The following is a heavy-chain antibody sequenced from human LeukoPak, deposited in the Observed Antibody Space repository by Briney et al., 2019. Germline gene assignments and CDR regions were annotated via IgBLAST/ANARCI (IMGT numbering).Heavy chain of an antibody. Sequence: GGSLRLSCAASGFTFSSYWMSWVRQAPGKGLEWVANIKQDGSEKYYVDSVKGRFTISRDNAKNSLYLQMNSLRAEDTAVYYCVRDSAITGYSYGYLDYWGQGTLVTVSS. V-gene: IGHV3-7*01. CDR1: GFTFSSYW. D-gene: IGHD5-18*01. CDR3: VRDSAITGYSYGYLDY. J-gene: IGHJ4*02. CDR2: IKQDGSEK.